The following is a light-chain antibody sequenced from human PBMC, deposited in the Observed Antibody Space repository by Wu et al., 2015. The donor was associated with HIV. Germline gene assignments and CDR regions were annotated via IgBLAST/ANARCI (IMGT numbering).Light chain of an antibody. J-gene: IGKJ1*01. CDR1: QSVSSN. Sequence: EIVMTQSPATLSVSPGERATLSCRASQSVSSNLAWYQQKPGQAPRLLIYGASTRATGIPARFSGSGSGTDFILTITCLQSEDFASYYCHQYYSHLRTFGQGTKVEIK. V-gene: IGKV3-15*01. CDR3: HQYYSHLRT. CDR2: GAS.